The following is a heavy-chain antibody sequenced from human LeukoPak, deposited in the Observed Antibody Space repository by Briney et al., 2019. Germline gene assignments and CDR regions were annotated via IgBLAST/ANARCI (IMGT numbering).Heavy chain of an antibody. CDR1: GFTFSSYS. CDR3: ARDWAYSSSWQYYYYYYMDV. V-gene: IGHV3-21*01. CDR2: ISSSSSYI. J-gene: IGHJ6*03. D-gene: IGHD6-13*01. Sequence: GGSLRLSCAASGFTFSSYSMNWVRQAPGKGLEWVSSISSSSSYIYYADSVKGRFTISRDNAKNSLYLQMNSLRAEDTAVYYCARDWAYSSSWQYYYYYYMDVWGKGTTVTVSS.